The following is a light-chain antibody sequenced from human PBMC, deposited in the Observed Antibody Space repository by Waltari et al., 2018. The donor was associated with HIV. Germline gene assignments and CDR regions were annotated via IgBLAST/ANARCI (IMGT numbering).Light chain of an antibody. J-gene: IGKJ4*01. Sequence: ETVITQSPATLSVSPGERVTLSCKASQSVSSDLAWYQHKPGQAPRLPIYAASTRPTGIPARFSGSGSGTECTLTISSLQAEDFAGYYCQQYSDWPPFTFGGGTKVEIK. CDR1: QSVSSD. V-gene: IGKV3-15*01. CDR2: AAS. CDR3: QQYSDWPPFT.